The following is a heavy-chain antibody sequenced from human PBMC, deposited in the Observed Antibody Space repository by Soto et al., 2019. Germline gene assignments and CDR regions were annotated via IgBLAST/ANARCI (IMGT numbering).Heavy chain of an antibody. Sequence: EVQLLESGGGLVQPGGSLRLSCVVSGFTFSDYSMSWVRQAPGKGLEWVSGISGSGGITYYADSVKGRFTTSRDNSKNTLHLQMNSLRAEDTPIYFCAKYDAWRITETSGYLAYSGQGTLVTVSS. CDR1: GFTFSDYS. V-gene: IGHV3-23*01. CDR2: ISGSGGIT. CDR3: AKYDAWRITETSGYLAY. D-gene: IGHD1-7*01. J-gene: IGHJ4*02.